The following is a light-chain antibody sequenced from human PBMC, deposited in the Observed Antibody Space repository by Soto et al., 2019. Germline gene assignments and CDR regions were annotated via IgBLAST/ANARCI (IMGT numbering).Light chain of an antibody. CDR1: QTVRNNY. CDR3: QQYGGSPRT. J-gene: IGKJ1*01. V-gene: IGKV3-20*01. CDR2: DAS. Sequence: EFVLTQSPGTLSLSPGERATLSCRASQTVRNNYLAWYQQKPGQAPRLLIYDASSRATGIPGRFSGGGSGTDFTLTISRLEPEDFAVYYCQQYGGSPRTFGQGTKVDIK.